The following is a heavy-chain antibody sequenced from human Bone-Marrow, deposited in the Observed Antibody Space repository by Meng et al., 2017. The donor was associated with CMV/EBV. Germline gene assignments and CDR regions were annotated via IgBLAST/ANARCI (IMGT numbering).Heavy chain of an antibody. V-gene: IGHV3-13*01. D-gene: IGHD6-13*01. J-gene: IGHJ4*02. CDR2: IGTAGDT. Sequence: GGSLRLSCAASGFTFSSYDMHWVRQATGKGLEWVSAIGTAGDTYYPGSVKGRFTISRENAKNSLYLQMNSLRAGDTAVYYCARDSSSWTLISNFDYWGQGTLVTVSS. CDR3: ARDSSSWTLISNFDY. CDR1: GFTFSSYD.